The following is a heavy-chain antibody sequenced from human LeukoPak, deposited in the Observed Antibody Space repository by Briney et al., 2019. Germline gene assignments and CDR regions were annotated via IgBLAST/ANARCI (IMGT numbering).Heavy chain of an antibody. V-gene: IGHV1-18*01. CDR3: ARVRIGGSYQKSDY. CDR2: ISAYNGNT. J-gene: IGHJ4*02. Sequence: ASVKVSCKASGYTFTSYGISWVRQATGQGLEWMGWISAYNGNTNYAQKLQGRVTMTTDASTSTAYMELRSLRSDDTAVYYCARVRIGGSYQKSDYWGQGTLVTVSS. CDR1: GYTFTSYG. D-gene: IGHD1-26*01.